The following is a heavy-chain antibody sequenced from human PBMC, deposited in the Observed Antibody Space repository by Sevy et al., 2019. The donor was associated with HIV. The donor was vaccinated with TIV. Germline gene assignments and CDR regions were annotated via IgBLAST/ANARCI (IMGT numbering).Heavy chain of an antibody. CDR2: ISGTGDHT. D-gene: IGHD5-18*01. CDR1: GFTFSSFA. J-gene: IGHJ4*02. Sequence: GGSLKLSCAASGFTFSSFAMGWVRQAPGKGLDWISVISGTGDHTYYADSVKGRFPISSDNSKNTLFLQMNSLRAEDTAIFYCAKKMGGGSGMAFLVDYWGQGTLVTVSS. CDR3: AKKMGGGSGMAFLVDY. V-gene: IGHV3-23*01.